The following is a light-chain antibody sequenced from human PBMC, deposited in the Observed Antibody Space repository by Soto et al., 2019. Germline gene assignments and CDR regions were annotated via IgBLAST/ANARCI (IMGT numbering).Light chain of an antibody. CDR3: SSYTTSNTRQIV. J-gene: IGLJ1*01. CDR1: SSDVGGYNY. V-gene: IGLV2-14*01. CDR2: DVS. Sequence: QSVPTQPASESGSPGQSITISCTGTSSDVGGYNYVSWYQQHPGKAPKFMIYDVSNRPSGVSNRFSGSKSGNTASLTISGLQAEDEADYYCSSYTTSNTRQIVFGTGTKVTVL.